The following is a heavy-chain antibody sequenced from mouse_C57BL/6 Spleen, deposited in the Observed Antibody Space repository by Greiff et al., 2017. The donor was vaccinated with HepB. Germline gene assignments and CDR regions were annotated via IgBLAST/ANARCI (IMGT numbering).Heavy chain of an antibody. CDR3: ARIRRRDYFDY. J-gene: IGHJ2*01. Sequence: VKLVESGPGLVQPSQSLSITCTVSGFSLTSYGVHWVRQSPGKGLEWLGVIWSGGSTDYNAAFISRLSISKDNSKSQVFFKMNSLQADDTAIYYCARIRRRDYFDYWGQGTTLTVSS. V-gene: IGHV2-2*01. CDR1: GFSLTSYG. CDR2: IWSGGST.